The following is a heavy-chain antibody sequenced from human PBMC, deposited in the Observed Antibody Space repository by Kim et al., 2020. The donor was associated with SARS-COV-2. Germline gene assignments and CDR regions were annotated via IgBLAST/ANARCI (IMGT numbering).Heavy chain of an antibody. Sequence: GGSLRLSCTASGFTFGDYAMSWVRQAPGKGLEWVGFIRSKAYGGTTEYAASVKDRFTISRDDSKSIAYLQMNSLKTEDTAVYYCTRDARSSWYSGWFDPWGQGTLVTVSS. D-gene: IGHD6-13*01. CDR1: GFTFGDYA. CDR2: IRSKAYGGTT. J-gene: IGHJ5*02. CDR3: TRDARSSWYSGWFDP. V-gene: IGHV3-49*04.